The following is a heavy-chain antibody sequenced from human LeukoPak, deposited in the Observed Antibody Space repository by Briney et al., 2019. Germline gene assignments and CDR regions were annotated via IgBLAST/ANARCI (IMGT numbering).Heavy chain of an antibody. Sequence: QTEGSLRLSCAASGFTFSSYAMHWVRQAPGKGLEWVAVISYDGSNKYYADSVKGRFTISRDNSKNTLYLQMNSLRAEDTAVYYCAKEGGLSVGSYYSEEYFQHWGQGTLVTASS. V-gene: IGHV3-30-3*01. CDR3: AKEGGLSVGSYYSEEYFQH. D-gene: IGHD1-26*01. CDR2: ISYDGSNK. CDR1: GFTFSSYA. J-gene: IGHJ1*01.